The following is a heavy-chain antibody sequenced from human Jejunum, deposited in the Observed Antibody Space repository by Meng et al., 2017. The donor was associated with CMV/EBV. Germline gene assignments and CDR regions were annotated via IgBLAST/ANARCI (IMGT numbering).Heavy chain of an antibody. CDR1: GFTFSRSW. CDR3: ARDPLRGALDY. D-gene: IGHD3-10*01. J-gene: IGHJ4*02. V-gene: IGHV3-7*01. Sequence: VASGFTFSRSWMSWVRQAPGKGLEWVANINEDGSDEYYVDSMKGRFTISRDNAKTSLYLQLSSLRPEDTAVYYCARDPLRGALDYWGQGTLVTVSS. CDR2: INEDGSDE.